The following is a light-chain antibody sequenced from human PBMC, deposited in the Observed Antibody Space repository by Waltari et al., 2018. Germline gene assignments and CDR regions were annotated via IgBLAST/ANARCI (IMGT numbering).Light chain of an antibody. CDR3: QSFDSSHVV. CDR2: EDN. V-gene: IGLV6-57*03. J-gene: IGLJ2*01. Sequence: FMLTHPHSVSESPGKTVTISCTRSSRNIAPNHGQWYQQRPGSAPTKVIYEDNQRPSGVPDRFSGSIDSSSNSASLIISGLKAEDEADYHCQSFDSSHVVFGGGTKLTVL. CDR1: SRNIAPNH.